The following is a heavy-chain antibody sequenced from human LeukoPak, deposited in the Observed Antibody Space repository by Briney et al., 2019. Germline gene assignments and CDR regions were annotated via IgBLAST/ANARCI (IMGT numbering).Heavy chain of an antibody. CDR3: ARSRYYDFWSGYPVGAFDI. J-gene: IGHJ3*02. CDR1: GFTFSSYG. CDR2: IWYDGSNK. D-gene: IGHD3-3*01. V-gene: IGHV3-33*01. Sequence: GRSLRLSCAASGFTFSSYGMHWVRQAPGKGLEWVAVIWYDGSNKYYADSVKGRFTISRDNSKNTLYLQMNSLRAEDTAVYYCARSRYYDFWSGYPVGAFDIWGQGTMVTVSS.